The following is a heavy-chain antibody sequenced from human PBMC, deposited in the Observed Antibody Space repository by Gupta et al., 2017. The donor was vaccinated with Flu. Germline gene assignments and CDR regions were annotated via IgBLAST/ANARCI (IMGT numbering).Heavy chain of an antibody. CDR2: IYAGGST. CDR3: ARDQDYYDGSAYLY. J-gene: IGHJ4*02. CDR1: GDSIRAYY. Sequence: QVQLQESGPGLVKPLETLSLPCSVSGDSIRAYYWSWLRQPAGKGLEWIGHIYAGGSTSYNPSLISRVTMLVDVSKNQFSLKLNSMTAADTAVYYCARDQDYYDGSAYLYWGQGTLVTVSS. D-gene: IGHD3-22*01. V-gene: IGHV4-4*07.